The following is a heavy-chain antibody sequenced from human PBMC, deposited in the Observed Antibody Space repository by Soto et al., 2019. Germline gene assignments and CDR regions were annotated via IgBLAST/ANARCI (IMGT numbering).Heavy chain of an antibody. CDR3: ARAYNLEWELGYYFDY. D-gene: IGHD1-26*01. CDR2: IYYSGST. CDR1: GGSVSSGSYY. V-gene: IGHV4-61*01. J-gene: IGHJ4*02. Sequence: SETLSLTCTVSGGSVSSGSYYWSWIRQPPGKGLEWIGYIYYSGSTNYNPSLKSRVTISVDTSKNQFSLKLSSVTAADTAVYYCARAYNLEWELGYYFDYWGQGTLVTVSS.